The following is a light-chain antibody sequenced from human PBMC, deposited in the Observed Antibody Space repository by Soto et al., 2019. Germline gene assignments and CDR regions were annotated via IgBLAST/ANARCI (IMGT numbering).Light chain of an antibody. CDR1: HTISSSY. CDR3: QQYDSSPRT. V-gene: IGKV3-20*01. CDR2: AIS. Sequence: TLSLSPGQRATLSCRASHTISSSYLAWYQQKPGQAPRLLIYAISDRATGVPDRFRGSGSGTDFTLTITSLEPEDFAVYFLQQYDSSPRTFGQGTRVDI. J-gene: IGKJ1*01.